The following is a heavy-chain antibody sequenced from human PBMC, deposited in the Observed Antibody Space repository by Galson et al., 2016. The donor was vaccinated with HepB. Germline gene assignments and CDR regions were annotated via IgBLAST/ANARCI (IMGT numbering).Heavy chain of an antibody. CDR1: GESFSGYF. Sequence: ETLSLTRAVYGESFSGYFWTWIRQPPGKGLEWIGEVNHSGSTNYNPSLKSRVTISVDTSKNQFSLNLNSVTAADTAVYYCARGRGGYCTSTTCERGQLLYWGQGTLVAVSS. V-gene: IGHV4-34*01. CDR2: VNHSGST. D-gene: IGHD2-2*01. J-gene: IGHJ4*02. CDR3: ARGRGGYCTSTTCERGQLLY.